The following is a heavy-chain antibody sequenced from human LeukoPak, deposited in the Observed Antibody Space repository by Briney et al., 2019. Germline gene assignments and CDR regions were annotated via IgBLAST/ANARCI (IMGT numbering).Heavy chain of an antibody. CDR1: GFTFSSYA. CDR2: ISYDGSNK. J-gene: IGHJ4*02. Sequence: GRSLRLSCAASGFTFSSYAMHWVRQAPGKGLEWVAVISYDGSNKYYADSVKGRFTISRDNSKNTLYLQMNSLRAEDTAVYYCARGGRWIQLRLDYWGQGTLVTVSS. D-gene: IGHD5-18*01. CDR3: ARGGRWIQLRLDY. V-gene: IGHV3-30-3*01.